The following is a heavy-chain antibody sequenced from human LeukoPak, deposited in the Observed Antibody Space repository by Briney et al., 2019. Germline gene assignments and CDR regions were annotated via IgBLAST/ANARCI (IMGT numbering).Heavy chain of an antibody. CDR2: ISYDGSNK. CDR3: ARAPGDCSSASCYRWYYYYYYMDV. Sequence: PGGSLRLSCAAPGFTFSSYAMHWVRQAPGKGLEWVAVISYDGSNKYYADSVKGRFTISRDNSKNTLYLQMNSLRAEDTAVYYCARAPGDCSSASCYRWYYYYYYMDVWGKGTTVTVSS. V-gene: IGHV3-30-3*01. D-gene: IGHD2-2*02. CDR1: GFTFSSYA. J-gene: IGHJ6*03.